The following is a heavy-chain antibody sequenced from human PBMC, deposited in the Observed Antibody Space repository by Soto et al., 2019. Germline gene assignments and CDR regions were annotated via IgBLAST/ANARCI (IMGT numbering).Heavy chain of an antibody. CDR2: IYYSGST. D-gene: IGHD3-10*01. CDR1: DGSISSGGYY. V-gene: IGHV4-31*03. Sequence: PWETLSFTCTVSDGSISSGGYYWSWIRQHPGKGLEWIGFIYYSGSTYYNPSLKSRVTISVDTSKNQFSLKLSSVTAADTAVYYCARAPMVLGVMYYGMDVWGQGTTLTVSS. CDR3: ARAPMVLGVMYYGMDV. J-gene: IGHJ6*02.